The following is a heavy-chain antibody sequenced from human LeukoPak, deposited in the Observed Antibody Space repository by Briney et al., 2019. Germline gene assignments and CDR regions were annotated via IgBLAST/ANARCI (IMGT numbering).Heavy chain of an antibody. CDR2: IYYSGST. J-gene: IGHJ4*02. Sequence: SETLSLTCTVSGGSISSSSYYWGWIRQPPGKGLEWIGSIYYSGSTYYNPSLKSRVTISVDTSKNQFSLKLSSVTAADTAVYYCATVSRSYWGNYWGQGTLVTVSS. CDR1: GGSISSSSYY. V-gene: IGHV4-39*01. CDR3: ATVSRSYWGNY. D-gene: IGHD1-26*01.